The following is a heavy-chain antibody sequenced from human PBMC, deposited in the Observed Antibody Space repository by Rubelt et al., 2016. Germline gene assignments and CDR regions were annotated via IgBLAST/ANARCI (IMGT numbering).Heavy chain of an antibody. Sequence: KGLEWIGYISYNGRTSYNPSLQSRVTISVDTSKNQFSLKLSSVTAADTAVYYCVRHVSSGWYYYYGMDVWGQGTTVTVSS. CDR2: ISYNGRT. CDR3: VRHVSSGWYYYYGMDV. D-gene: IGHD6-19*01. J-gene: IGHJ6*02. V-gene: IGHV4-39*01.